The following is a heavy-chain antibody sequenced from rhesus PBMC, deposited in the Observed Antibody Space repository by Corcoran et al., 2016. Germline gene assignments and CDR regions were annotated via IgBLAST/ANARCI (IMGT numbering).Heavy chain of an antibody. D-gene: IGHD1-20*01. Sequence: QLQLQESGPGLVTPSETLSLTCASSGGSISRPWCSLIRHPPGTVLDWIGRISGSGGSNRYNPSLKSRVTISTDTSKNQLSLKLISVTAADTAVYYCARDPHIAGTAAFDFWGQGLRVTVSS. CDR3: ARDPHIAGTAAFDF. CDR1: GGSISRPW. CDR2: ISGSGGSN. J-gene: IGHJ3*01. V-gene: IGHV4-173*01.